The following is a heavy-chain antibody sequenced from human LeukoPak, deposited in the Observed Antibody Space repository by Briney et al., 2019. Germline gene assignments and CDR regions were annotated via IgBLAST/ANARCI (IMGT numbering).Heavy chain of an antibody. CDR2: IYHGGNT. CDR1: GGSISSGGYY. CDR3: ARNWGLENAFDI. Sequence: NPSETLSLTCTVSGGSISSGGYYWSWIRQPPGKGLEWIGYIYHGGNTYYNPSLKSRVTISVDRSKNQFSLKLSSVTAADTAVYYCARNWGLENAFDIWGQGTMVTVSS. D-gene: IGHD7-27*01. V-gene: IGHV4-30-2*01. J-gene: IGHJ3*02.